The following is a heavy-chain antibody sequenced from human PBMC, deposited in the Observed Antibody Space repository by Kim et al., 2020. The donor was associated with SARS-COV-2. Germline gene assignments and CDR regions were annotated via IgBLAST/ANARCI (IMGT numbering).Heavy chain of an antibody. V-gene: IGHV3-53*01. J-gene: IGHJ4*02. CDR2: ISSGGAP. Sequence: GGSLRLSCAVSGFTVVSHYVSWVRQGPGQGLEWVSTISSGGAPTSADSVKGRFTISRDNSKNTLFLQMNSLRVEDTAKYYCARGGAPGYYRLPFRLWGQGTQVIVSS. CDR1: GFTVVSHY. D-gene: IGHD3-3*01. CDR3: ARGGAPGYYRLPFRL.